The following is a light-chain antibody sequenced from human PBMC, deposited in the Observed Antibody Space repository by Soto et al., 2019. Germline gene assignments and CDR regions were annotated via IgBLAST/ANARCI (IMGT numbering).Light chain of an antibody. V-gene: IGLV3-21*02. Sequence: SYELTQPPSVSVAPGQTGRITCGGNNIGSKSVHWYQQKPCQAPVLVVYDDSDRPSGIPERFSGSNSGNTATLTISRVDAGDEADYYCQVWDSSSDHVVFGGGTKVTVL. J-gene: IGLJ2*01. CDR1: NIGSKS. CDR3: QVWDSSSDHVV. CDR2: DDS.